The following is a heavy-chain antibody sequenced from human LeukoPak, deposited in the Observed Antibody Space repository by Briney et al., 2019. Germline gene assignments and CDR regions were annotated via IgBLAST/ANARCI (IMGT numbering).Heavy chain of an antibody. J-gene: IGHJ4*02. CDR1: GGSISNTNW. V-gene: IGHV4-4*02. CDR2: VHLSGRT. CDR3: AREGGPYRPLDY. Sequence: SETLSLTCDVSGGSISNTNWWSWVRQPPGEGLEWIGEVHLSGRTNYNPSLESRVTMSVDMSENHISLKLTSVTAADTAVYYCAREGGPYRPLDYSGQGTLVTVSS.